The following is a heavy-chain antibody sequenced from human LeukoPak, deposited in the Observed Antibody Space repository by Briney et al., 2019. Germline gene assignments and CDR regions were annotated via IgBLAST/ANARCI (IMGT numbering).Heavy chain of an antibody. Sequence: GGSLRLSCAASGFTFSSYSMTWVRQAPGKGLEWVSSISSSSSYIYYADSVKGRFTISRDNAKNSPYLQMNSLRAEDTAVYYCARGEGKSDYWGQGTLVTVSS. CDR2: ISSSSSYI. V-gene: IGHV3-21*01. D-gene: IGHD1-26*01. J-gene: IGHJ4*02. CDR3: ARGEGKSDY. CDR1: GFTFSSYS.